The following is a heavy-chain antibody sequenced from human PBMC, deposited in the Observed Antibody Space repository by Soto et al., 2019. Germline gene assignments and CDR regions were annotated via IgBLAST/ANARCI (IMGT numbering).Heavy chain of an antibody. Sequence: QVQLVQSGAEVKKPGASVKVSCKASGYTFTSYAMHWVRQAPGQRLEWMGWINAGNGNTKYSQKFQGRVTITRDTSESTAYMELSSLRSEDTAVYYCARGYGGPIGWFDPWGQGTLVTVSS. V-gene: IGHV1-3*01. J-gene: IGHJ5*02. CDR1: GYTFTSYA. CDR3: ARGYGGPIGWFDP. D-gene: IGHD5-12*01. CDR2: INAGNGNT.